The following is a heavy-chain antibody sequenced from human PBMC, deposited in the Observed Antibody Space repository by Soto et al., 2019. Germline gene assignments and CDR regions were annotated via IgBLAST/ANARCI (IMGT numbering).Heavy chain of an antibody. CDR2: IGTAGDT. J-gene: IGHJ2*01. CDR1: GFTFSSYD. D-gene: IGHD4-17*01. CDR3: ARGLAYGEGWYFDL. Sequence: EVQLVESGGGLVQPGGSLRLSCAASGFTFSSYDMHWVRQATGKGLEWVSAIGTAGDTYYPGSVKGRFTISRENAKNSLYLQMNSLRAGDTAVYYCARGLAYGEGWYFDLWGRGTLVTVSS. V-gene: IGHV3-13*01.